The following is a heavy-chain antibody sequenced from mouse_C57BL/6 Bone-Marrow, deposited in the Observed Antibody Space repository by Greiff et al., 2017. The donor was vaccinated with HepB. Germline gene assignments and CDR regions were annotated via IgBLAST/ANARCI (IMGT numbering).Heavy chain of an antibody. CDR1: GYTFTSYW. CDR2: INPSNGGT. Sequence: QVHVKQPGTELVKPGASVKLSCKASGYTFTSYWMHWVKQRPGQGLEWIGNINPSNGGTNYNEKFKSKATLTVDKSSSTAYMQLSSLTSEDSAVYYCARLKFITTGYFDVWGTGTTVTVSS. CDR3: ARLKFITTGYFDV. D-gene: IGHD1-1*01. V-gene: IGHV1-53*01. J-gene: IGHJ1*03.